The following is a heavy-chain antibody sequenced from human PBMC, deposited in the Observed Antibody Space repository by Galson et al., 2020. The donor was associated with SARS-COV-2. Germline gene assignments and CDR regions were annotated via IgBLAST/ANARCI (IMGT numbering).Heavy chain of an antibody. CDR3: ARVGG. J-gene: IGHJ4*02. Sequence: GESLKISCAASGFTVSSNYMSWVRQAPGKGLEWVSLIYSGGSTYYADSVKGRFTISRDNSKNTLYLQMNSLRDEDTAVYYCARVGGWGQGTLVTVSS. CDR2: IYSGGST. V-gene: IGHV3-66*01. CDR1: GFTVSSNY. D-gene: IGHD1-26*01.